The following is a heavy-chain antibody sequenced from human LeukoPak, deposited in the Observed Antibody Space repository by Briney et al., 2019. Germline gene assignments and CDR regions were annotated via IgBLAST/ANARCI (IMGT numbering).Heavy chain of an antibody. CDR2: ISGSGDNI. V-gene: IGHV3-23*01. CDR1: GFTFSRHA. J-gene: IGHJ4*02. CDR3: ARSDCSYVSCYVLDY. Sequence: GGSLRLSCAASGFTFSRHAMSWVRQAPGKGLEWVSAISGSGDNIYYADSVKGRFSISRDSSKNTLYLQMSVQRAEDTAVYYCARSDCSYVSCYVLDYWGQGAQVTVSP. D-gene: IGHD2-2*01.